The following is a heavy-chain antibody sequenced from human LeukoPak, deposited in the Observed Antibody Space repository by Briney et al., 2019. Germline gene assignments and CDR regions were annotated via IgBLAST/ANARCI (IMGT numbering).Heavy chain of an antibody. J-gene: IGHJ4*02. CDR1: GHTFTSYG. V-gene: IGHV1-18*01. CDR3: ARASGWELPHPSDY. CDR2: ISAYNGNT. Sequence: GASVKVSCKASGHTFTSYGISWVRQAPGQGLEWMGWISAYNGNTNYAQKLQGRVTMTTDTSTSTAYMELRSLRSDDTAVYYCARASGWELPHPSDYWGQGTLVTVSS. D-gene: IGHD1-26*01.